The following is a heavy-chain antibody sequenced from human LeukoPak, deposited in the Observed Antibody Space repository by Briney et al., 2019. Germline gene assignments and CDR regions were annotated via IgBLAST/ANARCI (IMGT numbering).Heavy chain of an antibody. V-gene: IGHV3-23*01. J-gene: IGHJ4*02. CDR2: ISAGDSNI. CDR3: ARVPREGYCSGGSCHVFYFDH. Sequence: GSLRLSCAASGFTFTNHAMSWVRQAPGKGLEWVSSISAGDSNIYYAESVKGRFTISRDNSKSTLNLQINNLRDEDTAVYYCARVPREGYCSGGSCHVFYFDHWGQGTLVTVSS. D-gene: IGHD2-15*01. CDR1: GFTFTNHA.